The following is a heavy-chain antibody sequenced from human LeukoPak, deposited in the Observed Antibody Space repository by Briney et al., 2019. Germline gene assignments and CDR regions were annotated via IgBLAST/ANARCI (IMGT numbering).Heavy chain of an antibody. Sequence: SVKVSCKASGGTFSSYAISWVRQAPGQGLEWMGRIIPIFGTANYAQKFQGRVTITTDESTSTAYMELSRLRSEDTAVYYCARWGPYDSSGYPYWYFDLWGRGTLVTVSS. J-gene: IGHJ2*01. D-gene: IGHD3-22*01. V-gene: IGHV1-69*05. CDR1: GGTFSSYA. CDR2: IIPIFGTA. CDR3: ARWGPYDSSGYPYWYFDL.